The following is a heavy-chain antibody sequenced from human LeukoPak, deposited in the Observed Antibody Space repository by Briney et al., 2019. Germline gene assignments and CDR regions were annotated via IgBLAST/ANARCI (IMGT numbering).Heavy chain of an antibody. CDR1: GDSISSSSSY. Sequence: PSETLSLTCTVSGDSISSSSSYWGWIRQPPGEGLEWIGSIYYSGSTYYNPSLKSRVTISVDTSKNQFSLKLSSVTAADTAVYYCARPSYSSSSWWFDPWGQGTLVTVSS. V-gene: IGHV4-39*07. D-gene: IGHD6-6*01. CDR3: ARPSYSSSSWWFDP. CDR2: IYYSGST. J-gene: IGHJ5*02.